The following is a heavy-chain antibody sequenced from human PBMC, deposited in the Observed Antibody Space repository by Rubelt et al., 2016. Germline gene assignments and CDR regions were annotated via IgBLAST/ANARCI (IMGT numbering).Heavy chain of an antibody. CDR2: MSGSGGSI. J-gene: IGHJ6*02. CDR1: GFTFSDHY. V-gene: IGHV3-23*04. Sequence: EVQLVESGGGLVQPGGSLRLSCAASGFTFSDHYMDWVRQAPGKGLEWVSTMSGSGGSIYYPDSVKGRFTISRDNSKNTLYLQMGSLRAEDTAVYYCAKETEGNYHYYGMDVWGQGTTVTVSS. CDR3: AKETEGNYHYYGMDV.